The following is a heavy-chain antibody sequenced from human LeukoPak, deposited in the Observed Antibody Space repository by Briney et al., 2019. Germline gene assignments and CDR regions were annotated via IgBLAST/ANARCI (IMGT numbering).Heavy chain of an antibody. CDR1: GSTFSHFW. CDR2: IRKKGSET. J-gene: IGHJ4*02. CDR3: AREDGYCSGGNCYSYFDS. V-gene: IGHV3-7*01. D-gene: IGHD2-15*01. Sequence: GGSRSPSWQPSGSTFSHFWMSWVRQAQGKGLGWVASIRKKGSETYYVDSVKGRFTITRDNTRNSLFLQMYSLRAEDTAVYFCAREDGYCSGGNCYSYFDSWGQGTLVTVSS.